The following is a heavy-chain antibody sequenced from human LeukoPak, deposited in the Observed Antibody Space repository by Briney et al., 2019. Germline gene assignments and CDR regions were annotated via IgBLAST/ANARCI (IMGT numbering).Heavy chain of an antibody. CDR2: INPNSGGT. CDR1: GYTFTGYY. J-gene: IGHJ4*02. CDR3: AREAAAGTDFDFDY. Sequence: ASVKVSCKASGYTFTGYYMHWVRQAPGQGLEWMGWINPNSGGTNYAQKFQGRVTMTRDTSISTAYMELSRLRSDDTAVCYCAREAAAGTDFDFDYWGQGTLVTVSS. D-gene: IGHD6-13*01. V-gene: IGHV1-2*02.